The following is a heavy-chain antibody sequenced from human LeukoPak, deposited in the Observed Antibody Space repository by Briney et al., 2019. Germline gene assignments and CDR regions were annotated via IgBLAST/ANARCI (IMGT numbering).Heavy chain of an antibody. CDR2: VSTSSSYI. D-gene: IGHD5-18*01. J-gene: IGHJ4*02. Sequence: GGSLRLSCEASGFILSRYSMNWVRQAPGKGLEWVSSVSTSSSYIYYADSVKGRFTISRDNAKKSLYLLMNSLRAEDMAVYYCARGGGRNTTMVWAFDYWGQGTLVTVSS. V-gene: IGHV3-21*01. CDR1: GFILSRYS. CDR3: ARGGGRNTTMVWAFDY.